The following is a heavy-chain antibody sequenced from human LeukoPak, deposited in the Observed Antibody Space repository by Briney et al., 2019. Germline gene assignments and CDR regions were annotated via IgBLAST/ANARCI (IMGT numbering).Heavy chain of an antibody. D-gene: IGHD6-13*01. Sequence: SETLSLTCAVYGGSFSGYFWTWIRQPPGKGLEWIGEVNHSGNTNYNPSLKSRVTISVDTSKNQFSLKLRSVTAADTAVYYCARVVGKYSSSWYYWGQGTLVTVSS. CDR1: GGSFSGYF. CDR3: ARVVGKYSSSWYY. CDR2: VNHSGNT. J-gene: IGHJ4*02. V-gene: IGHV4-34*01.